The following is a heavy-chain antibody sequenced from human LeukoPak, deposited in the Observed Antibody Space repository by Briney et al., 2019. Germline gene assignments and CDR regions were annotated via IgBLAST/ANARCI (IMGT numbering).Heavy chain of an antibody. CDR3: ARSGSSPLFYYGMDV. Sequence: GGSLRLSRAASGFTFSSYAMHWVRQAPGKGLEWVAVISYDGSNKYYADSVKGRFTISRDNSKNTLYLQMNSLRAEDTAVYYCARSGSSPLFYYGMDVWGQGTTVTVSS. D-gene: IGHD2-15*01. V-gene: IGHV3-30-3*01. J-gene: IGHJ6*02. CDR2: ISYDGSNK. CDR1: GFTFSSYA.